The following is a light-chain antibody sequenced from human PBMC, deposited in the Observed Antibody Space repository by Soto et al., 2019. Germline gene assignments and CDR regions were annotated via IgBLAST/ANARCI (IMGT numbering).Light chain of an antibody. Sequence: ELVLTQSPATLSVSPGESATLSCRASQGVGSTLAWYQQKPGRAPRLLIYDASNRASGIPDRFSGSASGADFTLSIARLEPEDFAMYYCQQYGSTPLTFGGGTKVEIK. V-gene: IGKV3D-11*03. CDR3: QQYGSTPLT. CDR2: DAS. J-gene: IGKJ4*01. CDR1: QGVGST.